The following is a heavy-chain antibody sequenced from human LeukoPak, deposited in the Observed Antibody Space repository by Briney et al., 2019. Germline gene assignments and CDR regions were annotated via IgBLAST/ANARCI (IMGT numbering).Heavy chain of an antibody. CDR1: GFTVSSNY. CDR3: ARDRAYCSSTSCYWYFDY. Sequence: PGGSLRLSCAASGFTVSSNYMSWVRQAPGEGLEWGSVIYSGGSTYYADSVKGRFTISRDNSKNTLYLQMNSLRAEDTAVYYCARDRAYCSSTSCYWYFDYWGQGTLVTVSS. J-gene: IGHJ4*02. CDR2: IYSGGST. D-gene: IGHD2-2*01. V-gene: IGHV3-53*01.